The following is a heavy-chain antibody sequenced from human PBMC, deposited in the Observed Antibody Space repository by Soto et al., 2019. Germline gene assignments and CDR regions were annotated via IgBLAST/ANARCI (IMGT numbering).Heavy chain of an antibody. J-gene: IGHJ4*02. CDR2: IYYSGST. V-gene: IGHV4-30-4*01. CDR3: AREHRFCSGGSCSIDY. CDR1: GGSISSGDYY. D-gene: IGHD2-15*01. Sequence: SETLSLTCTVSGGSISSGDYYWSWIRQPPGKGLEWIGYIYYSGSTYYNPSLKSRVTISVDTSKNQFSLKLSSVTAADTAVYYCAREHRFCSGGSCSIDYWGQGTLVTVSS.